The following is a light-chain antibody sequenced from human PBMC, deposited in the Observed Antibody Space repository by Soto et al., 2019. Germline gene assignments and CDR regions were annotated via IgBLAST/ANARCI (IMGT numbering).Light chain of an antibody. CDR2: EVS. CDR3: SSYAGSSSFVL. CDR1: SDDVGGYNY. V-gene: IGLV2-8*01. J-gene: IGLJ2*01. Sequence: QSALTQSPAASGSPGQSVTISCIGTSDDVGGYNYVSWYQQHPGKAPKLMIYEVSKRPSGVPDRFSGSKSGSTASLTVSGLQSEDEADYYCSSYAGSSSFVLFGGGTQLTVL.